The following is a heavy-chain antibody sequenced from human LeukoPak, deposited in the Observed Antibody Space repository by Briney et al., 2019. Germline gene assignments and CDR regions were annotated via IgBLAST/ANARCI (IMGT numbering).Heavy chain of an antibody. CDR1: GGSISSGDYY. Sequence: SETLSLTCTVSGGSISSGDYYWSWIRQPPGKGLEWIGYIYYSGSTYYNPSVKSRVTISVDTSKNQFSLKLSSVTAADTAVYYCARGGYCSSTSCYYFDYWGQGTLVTVSS. CDR3: ARGGYCSSTSCYYFDY. J-gene: IGHJ4*02. V-gene: IGHV4-30-4*01. CDR2: IYYSGST. D-gene: IGHD2-2*01.